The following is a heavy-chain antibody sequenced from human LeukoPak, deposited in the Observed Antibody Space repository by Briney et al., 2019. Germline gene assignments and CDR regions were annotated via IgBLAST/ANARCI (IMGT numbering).Heavy chain of an antibody. CDR2: IDPSDSYT. Sequence: GESLKISFTGTGYSFTTYWISWVRQVPGKGLEWMGTIDPSDSYTKYSPSFQGHVTISADKSIYTAYLQWSSLKASDTAMYYCARYYDFWSGRDYFDYWGQGALVTVSS. D-gene: IGHD3-3*01. CDR3: ARYYDFWSGRDYFDY. V-gene: IGHV5-10-1*01. CDR1: GYSFTTYW. J-gene: IGHJ4*02.